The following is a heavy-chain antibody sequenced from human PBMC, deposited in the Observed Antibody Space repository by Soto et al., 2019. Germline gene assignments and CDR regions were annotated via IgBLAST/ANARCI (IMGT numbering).Heavy chain of an antibody. Sequence: SSETLSLTCAVYGGSFSGYYWSWIRQPPGKGLEWIGEINHSGSTNYNPSLKSRVTISVDTSKNQFSLKLSSVTAADTAVYYCARARTEQLVYYGMDVWGQGTTVTVSS. CDR3: ARARTEQLVYYGMDV. CDR2: INHSGST. J-gene: IGHJ6*02. CDR1: GGSFSGYY. D-gene: IGHD6-6*01. V-gene: IGHV4-34*01.